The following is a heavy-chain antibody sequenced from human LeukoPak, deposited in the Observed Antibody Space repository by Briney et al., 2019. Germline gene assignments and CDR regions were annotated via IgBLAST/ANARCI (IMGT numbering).Heavy chain of an antibody. Sequence: SETLSLTCTVSGGSISSYYWSWIRQPPGKGLEWSGYIYYSGSTNYDPSLKSRVTISVDTSKNQFSLKLSSVTAADTAVYYCARCRRAYYDSSGYYYDNWGQGTLVTVSS. CDR2: IYYSGST. V-gene: IGHV4-59*01. D-gene: IGHD3-22*01. CDR1: GGSISSYY. J-gene: IGHJ4*02. CDR3: ARCRRAYYDSSGYYYDN.